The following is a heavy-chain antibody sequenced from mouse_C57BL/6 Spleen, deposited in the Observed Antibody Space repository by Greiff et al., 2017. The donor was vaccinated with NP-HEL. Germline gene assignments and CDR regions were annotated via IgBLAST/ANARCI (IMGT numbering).Heavy chain of an antibody. CDR3: AREGARGAMDY. Sequence: VQLQQPGAELVKPGASVKLSCKASGYTFTSYWMHWVKQRPGQGLEWIGMIHPNSGSTNYNEKFKSKATLTVDKSSSTAYMQLSSLTSEDSAVYYCAREGARGAMDYWGQGTSVTVSS. CDR1: GYTFTSYW. J-gene: IGHJ4*01. CDR2: IHPNSGST. D-gene: IGHD3-1*01. V-gene: IGHV1-64*01.